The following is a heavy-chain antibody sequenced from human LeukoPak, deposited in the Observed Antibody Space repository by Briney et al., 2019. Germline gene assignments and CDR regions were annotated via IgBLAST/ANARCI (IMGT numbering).Heavy chain of an antibody. D-gene: IGHD5-18*01. CDR2: ISWNSGSI. CDR1: GFTFYDYA. Sequence: QAGGSLRLSCAASGFTFYDYAMHWVRQAPGRGLEWVSGISWNSGSIGYADSVKGRFTISRDNAKNSLYLQMNSLRAEDTALYYCARAYSYGYVGWFDPWGQGTLVTVSS. J-gene: IGHJ5*02. CDR3: ARAYSYGYVGWFDP. V-gene: IGHV3-9*01.